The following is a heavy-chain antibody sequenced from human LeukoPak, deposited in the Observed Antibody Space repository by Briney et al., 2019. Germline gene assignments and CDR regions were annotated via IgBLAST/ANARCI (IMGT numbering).Heavy chain of an antibody. CDR3: ARVGYSYLDYYFDY. V-gene: IGHV4-59*01. D-gene: IGHD5-18*01. CDR1: GGSISSYY. J-gene: IGHJ4*02. CDR2: IYYSGST. Sequence: SETLSLTCTVSGGSISSYYWSWIRQPPGKGLEWIGYIYYSGSTNYNPSLKSRVTLSVDTSKNQFSLKLSSVTAADTAVYYCARVGYSYLDYYFDYWGQGTLVTVSS.